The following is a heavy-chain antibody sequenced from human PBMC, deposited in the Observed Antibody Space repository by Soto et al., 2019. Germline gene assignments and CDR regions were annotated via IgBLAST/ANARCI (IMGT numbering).Heavy chain of an antibody. Sequence: SETLSLTCTVPGGSISSSSFYWGWIRQPPGKGLESIAAIYYSGSTYYNPSLKSRVTIFVDKAKNQFSLRLTSVTAADTALYFCARQRTSVVTQAYFDVWGPGSLVTVS. D-gene: IGHD2-21*02. CDR3: ARQRTSVVTQAYFDV. V-gene: IGHV4-39*01. CDR2: IYYSGST. CDR1: GGSISSSSFY. J-gene: IGHJ4*02.